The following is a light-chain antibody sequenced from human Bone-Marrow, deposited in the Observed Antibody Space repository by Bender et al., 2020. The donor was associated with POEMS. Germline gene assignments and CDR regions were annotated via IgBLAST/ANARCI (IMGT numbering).Light chain of an antibody. J-gene: IGLJ2*01. CDR1: NLDDKY. CDR3: QAWDSSHVV. CDR2: KDF. V-gene: IGLV3-1*01. Sequence: SYELTQPPSVSVSPGQTATITCSGDNLDDKYISWYQQKPGQSPMLVIYKDFRRPSGIPERFSGSTSGNKATLTISATQAIDDADYYCQAWDSSHVVFGGGTKVTVL.